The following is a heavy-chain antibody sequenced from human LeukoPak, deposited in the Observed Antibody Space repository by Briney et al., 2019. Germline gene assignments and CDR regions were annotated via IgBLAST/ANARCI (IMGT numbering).Heavy chain of an antibody. J-gene: IGHJ4*02. V-gene: IGHV1-69*02. D-gene: IGHD2-2*03. CDR2: IIPILGIA. CDR3: ASGYSPYYFDY. Sequence: GASVKVSCKASGYTFTSYYMHWVRQAPGQGLEWMGRIIPILGIANYAQKFQGRVTITADKSTSTAYMELSSLRSEDTAVYYCASGYSPYYFDYWGQGTLVTVSS. CDR1: GYTFTSYY.